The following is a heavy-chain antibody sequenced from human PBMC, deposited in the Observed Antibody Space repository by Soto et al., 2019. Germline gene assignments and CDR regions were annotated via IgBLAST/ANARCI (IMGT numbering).Heavy chain of an antibody. D-gene: IGHD1-7*01. CDR2: IYHIENT. Sequence: PSETLSRTCTVSGDSITSNTYYWGWIRQPPGKVLEWIGNIYHIENTFYNESLKSRVAISVDTSKSQFSLILRSVTAADTAVYYCARLRVPNYYFDFWGQGALVTFSS. J-gene: IGHJ4*02. CDR1: GDSITSNTYY. CDR3: ARLRVPNYYFDF. V-gene: IGHV4-39*01.